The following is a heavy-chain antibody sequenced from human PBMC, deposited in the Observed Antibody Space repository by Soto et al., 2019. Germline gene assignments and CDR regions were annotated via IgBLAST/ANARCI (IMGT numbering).Heavy chain of an antibody. V-gene: IGHV3-30*18. CDR3: AKDGFYYGSGSFLSYYGMDV. J-gene: IGHJ6*02. Sequence: QLVESGGGVVQPGRSLRLSCAASGFTFSSYGMHWVRQAPGRGLEWVAVISYDGSDKDYADSVKGRFTISRDNPKYTLYLQLSSLRAEDTAVYYCAKDGFYYGSGSFLSYYGMDVWGQGTTVTVSS. D-gene: IGHD3-10*01. CDR1: GFTFSSYG. CDR2: ISYDGSDK.